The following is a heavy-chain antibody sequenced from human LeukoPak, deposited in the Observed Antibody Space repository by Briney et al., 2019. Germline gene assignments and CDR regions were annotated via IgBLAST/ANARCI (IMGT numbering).Heavy chain of an antibody. D-gene: IGHD3-16*02. CDR2: INHSGST. J-gene: IGHJ4*02. V-gene: IGHV4-34*01. CDR1: GGSFSGYY. Sequence: SETLSLTCAVYGGSFSGYYWSWIRQPPGKGLEWIGEINHSGSTNYNPSLKSRVTISVDTSKNQFSLKLSSVTAADTAVYYCARTSYDYVWGSYRYFDYWGQGTLVTVSS. CDR3: ARTSYDYVWGSYRYFDY.